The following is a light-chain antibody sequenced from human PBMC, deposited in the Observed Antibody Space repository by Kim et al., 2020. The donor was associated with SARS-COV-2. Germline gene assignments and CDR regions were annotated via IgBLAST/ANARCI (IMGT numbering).Light chain of an antibody. CDR1: QSISTS. J-gene: IGKJ2*01. CDR2: TAS. Sequence: GDRVTITCRASQSISTSLNWYQQKPGKAPELLIYTASSLQTGVPSRFSGSGSGTDLTLTISSLQPEDFATYYCQQSYSTPYTFGQGTKLEI. CDR3: QQSYSTPYT. V-gene: IGKV1-39*01.